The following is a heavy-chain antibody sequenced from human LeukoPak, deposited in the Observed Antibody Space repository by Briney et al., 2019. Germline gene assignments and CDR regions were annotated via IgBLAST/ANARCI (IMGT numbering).Heavy chain of an antibody. J-gene: IGHJ4*02. Sequence: SETLSLICSVSGGSIITSSYYWGWIRQPPGTGLEWIGNVSYSGDSYYNPSLKSRVTISVDTSEDQFSLKLTSVTATDTAVYYCAAIEMAPTNYFDYWGQGMLVTVSS. CDR2: VSYSGDS. V-gene: IGHV4-39*01. D-gene: IGHD5-24*01. CDR3: AAIEMAPTNYFDY. CDR1: GGSIITSSYY.